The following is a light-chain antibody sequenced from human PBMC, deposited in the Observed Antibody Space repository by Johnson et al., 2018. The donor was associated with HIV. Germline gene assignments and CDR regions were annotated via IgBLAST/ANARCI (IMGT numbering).Light chain of an antibody. Sequence: QSVLTQPPSVSAAPGQKVTISCSGSSSTIENNYVSWYQQLPGTAPKLLIYDNNKRPSGIPDRFSGSKSGTSATLGITGLQTGDEADYYCGTWDSSLSAGEVFGTGTKVTVL. CDR2: DNN. J-gene: IGLJ1*01. CDR3: GTWDSSLSAGEV. V-gene: IGLV1-51*01. CDR1: SSTIENNY.